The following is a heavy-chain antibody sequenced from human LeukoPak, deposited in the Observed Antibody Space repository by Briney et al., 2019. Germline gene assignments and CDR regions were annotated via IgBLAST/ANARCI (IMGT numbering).Heavy chain of an antibody. CDR3: ARGPPFDY. CDR1: GGSISSGSYY. CDR2: IYTSGTT. Sequence: SQTLSLTCTVSGGSISSGSYYWSWIRQPAGKGLEWIGRIYTSGTTNYNPSLKSRVTISVDTSKNQFSLKLSSVTAADTAVYYCARGPPFDYWGQGTLVTVSS. V-gene: IGHV4-61*02. J-gene: IGHJ4*02.